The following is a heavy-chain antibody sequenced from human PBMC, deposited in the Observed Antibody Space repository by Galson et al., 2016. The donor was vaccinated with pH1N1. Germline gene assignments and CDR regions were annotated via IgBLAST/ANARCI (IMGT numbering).Heavy chain of an antibody. J-gene: IGHJ4*02. CDR2: ILYDGTNE. Sequence: SLRLSCAASGFTFTSYAMHWVRQAPGKGLEWVAVILYDGTNEYYADSVKGRFTISRDNTQSTGYLQMNSLRTADTAVYYCARDSEYSGHEGFHWAQGTLVIVSS. D-gene: IGHD5-12*01. CDR1: GFTFTSYA. V-gene: IGHV3-30*04. CDR3: ARDSEYSGHEGFH.